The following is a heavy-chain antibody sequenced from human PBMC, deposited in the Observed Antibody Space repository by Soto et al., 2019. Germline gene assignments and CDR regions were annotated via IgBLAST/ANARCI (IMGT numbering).Heavy chain of an antibody. D-gene: IGHD4-17*01. CDR1: GGSISSGGYY. J-gene: IGHJ6*02. CDR3: ARDVSDGDYYYGMDV. CDR2: IYYSGST. V-gene: IGHV4-31*03. Sequence: SETLSLTCTVSGGSISSGGYYWSWIRQHPGKGLEWIGYIYYSGSTYYNPSLKSRVTISVDTSKNQFSLKLSSVTAADTAVYYCARDVSDGDYYYGMDVWRQGTTVTVSS.